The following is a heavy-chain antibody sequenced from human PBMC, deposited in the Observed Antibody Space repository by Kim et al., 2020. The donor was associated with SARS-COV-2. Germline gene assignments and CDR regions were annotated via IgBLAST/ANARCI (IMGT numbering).Heavy chain of an antibody. J-gene: IGHJ4*02. D-gene: IGHD5-18*01. CDR1: GDSISSGYYY. Sequence: SETLSLTCTVSGDSISSGYYYWSWIRQPAGKGLEWIGRIYVTGSTNFNPSLKSRVTISIDTSNKQFSLKLTSVAAADTAIYYCASAEYRYGYVGFFDYWGQGTLVSVSS. CDR3: ASAEYRYGYVGFFDY. CDR2: IYVTGST. V-gene: IGHV4-61*02.